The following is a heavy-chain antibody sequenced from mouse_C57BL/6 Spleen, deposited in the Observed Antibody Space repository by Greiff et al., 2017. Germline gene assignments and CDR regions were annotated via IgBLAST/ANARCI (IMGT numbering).Heavy chain of an antibody. CDR1: GFSLTSYG. Sequence: QVQLKESGPGLVAPSQSLSITCTVSGFSLTSYGVHWVRQPPGKGLEWLVVIWSDGSTTYNSALKSRLSISKDNSKSQVFLKMNSLQTDDTAMYXCARHEGPSYSNYGFAYWGQGTLVTVSA. J-gene: IGHJ3*01. CDR3: ARHEGPSYSNYGFAY. V-gene: IGHV2-6-1*01. D-gene: IGHD2-5*01. CDR2: IWSDGST.